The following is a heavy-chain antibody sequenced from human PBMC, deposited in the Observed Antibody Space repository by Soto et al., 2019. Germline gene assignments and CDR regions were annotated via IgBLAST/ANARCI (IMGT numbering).Heavy chain of an antibody. CDR1: GRSISSYY. V-gene: IGHV4-59*08. CDR3: ARRVQLLETNWFDP. D-gene: IGHD6-19*01. Sequence: SDTLSLTCTVPGRSISSYYWSWIRQPPGKGLEWIRYIYYSGSTNYNPSLKIRDTISVATSKYQFSLKLSSVTAAFTAVYYCARRVQLLETNWFDPWGQGTLVTVSS. CDR2: IYYSGST. J-gene: IGHJ5*02.